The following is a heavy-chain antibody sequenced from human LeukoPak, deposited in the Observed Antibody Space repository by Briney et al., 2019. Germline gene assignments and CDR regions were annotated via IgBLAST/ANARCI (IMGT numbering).Heavy chain of an antibody. J-gene: IGHJ4*02. CDR1: GYTFTVYC. V-gene: IGHV1-69*06. Sequence: GASVKVSCKASGYTFTVYCMHWVRQAPGQGLEWMGGIIPIFGTANYAQKFQGRVTITADKSTSTAYMELSSLRSEDTAVYYCARGRTSWYYDSSGYYSSLFDYWGQGTLVTVSS. D-gene: IGHD3-22*01. CDR3: ARGRTSWYYDSSGYYSSLFDY. CDR2: IIPIFGTA.